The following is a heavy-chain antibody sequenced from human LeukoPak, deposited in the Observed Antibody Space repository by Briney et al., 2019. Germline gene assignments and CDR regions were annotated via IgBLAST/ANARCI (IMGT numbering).Heavy chain of an antibody. J-gene: IGHJ6*03. CDR1: GYTFTSYG. D-gene: IGHD3-9*01. CDR3: ARNSDPSRLRYFDWLSYYYYYYYMDV. V-gene: IGHV1-18*01. Sequence: ASVKVSCKASGYTFTSYGISWVRQAPGQGLEWMGWISAYNGNTNYAQKLQGRVTMTTDTSTSTAYMELRSLRSDDTAVYYCARNSDPSRLRYFDWLSYYYYYYYMDVWGKGTTVTISS. CDR2: ISAYNGNT.